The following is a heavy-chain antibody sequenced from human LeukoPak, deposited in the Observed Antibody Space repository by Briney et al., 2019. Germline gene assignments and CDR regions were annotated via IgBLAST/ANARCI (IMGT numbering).Heavy chain of an antibody. CDR1: GYTFTSYG. CDR3: ARDLRKYYYGSGSYYGFDY. D-gene: IGHD3-10*01. V-gene: IGHV1-18*01. J-gene: IGHJ4*02. CDR2: ISAYNGNT. Sequence: ASVKVSCKASGYTFTSYGISWVRQAPGQGLEWMGWISAYNGNTNYAQKLQGRVTMTTDTSTSTAYMELRSLRSDDTAVYYCARDLRKYYYGSGSYYGFDYWGQGTLVTVSS.